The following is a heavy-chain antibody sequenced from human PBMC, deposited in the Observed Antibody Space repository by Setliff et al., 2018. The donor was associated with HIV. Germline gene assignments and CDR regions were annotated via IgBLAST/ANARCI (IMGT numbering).Heavy chain of an antibody. V-gene: IGHV4-39*01. CDR1: NVAISSNSYY. CDR2: ISQSGTT. D-gene: IGHD3-10*01. Sequence: SLTCAVYNVAISSNSYYWGWIRQPPGKGLEWIGSISQSGTTYYSPSLKNRVTISVDTSRNRFSLKLGSVSASDTANYYCARQPLYFGEPYYFDYWGLGTLVTVSS. J-gene: IGHJ4*02. CDR3: ARQPLYFGEPYYFDY.